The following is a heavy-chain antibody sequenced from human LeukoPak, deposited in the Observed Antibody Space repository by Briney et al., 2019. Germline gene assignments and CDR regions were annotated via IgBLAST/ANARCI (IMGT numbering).Heavy chain of an antibody. V-gene: IGHV3-15*01. J-gene: IGHJ4*02. Sequence: GGSLRLSCADSGFTLSSSAMCWGRQAPEEGLGCVCRIKSKTDGVTTDYAAPVKGRFTISRDDSKDTVYLQMYSLKTEDTAVYYCTTDSPGGRDMTVVWGQGALVTVSS. CDR1: GFTLSSSA. CDR3: TTDSPGGRDMTVV. CDR2: IKSKTDGVTT. D-gene: IGHD3-22*01.